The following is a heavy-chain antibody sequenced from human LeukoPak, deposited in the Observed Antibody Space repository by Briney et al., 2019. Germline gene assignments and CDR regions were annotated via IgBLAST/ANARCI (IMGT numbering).Heavy chain of an antibody. V-gene: IGHV4-4*07. D-gene: IGHD3-22*01. CDR3: ARESKSYDGSGYHHDC. CDR2: IYTSGTT. CDR1: GDSIRNYY. J-gene: IGHJ4*02. Sequence: SETLSLTCSVSGDSIRNYYWSWIRQPAGKGLDGIGRIYTSGTTDYNPSLKSRLTMSVDTSRNYFSLKLTSVTAADTAVYYCARESKSYDGSGYHHDCWGQGALVTVSS.